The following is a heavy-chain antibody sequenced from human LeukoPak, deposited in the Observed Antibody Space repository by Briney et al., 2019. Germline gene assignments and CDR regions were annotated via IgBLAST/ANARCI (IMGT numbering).Heavy chain of an antibody. CDR3: AITDSSSSDLMYYYYYYMDV. J-gene: IGHJ6*03. CDR1: GGTFSSYA. D-gene: IGHD6-6*01. Sequence: SVKVSCEASGGTFSSYAISWVRQAPGQGLEWMGGIIPIFGTANYAQKFQGRVTITTDESTSTAYMELSSLRSEDTAVYYCAITDSSSSDLMYYYYYYMDVWGKGTTVTVSS. CDR2: IIPIFGTA. V-gene: IGHV1-69*05.